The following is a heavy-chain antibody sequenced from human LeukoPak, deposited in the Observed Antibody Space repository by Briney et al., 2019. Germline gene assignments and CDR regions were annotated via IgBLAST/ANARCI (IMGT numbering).Heavy chain of an antibody. CDR1: GGSISSSSYY. D-gene: IGHD2-15*01. J-gene: IGHJ4*02. V-gene: IGHV4-39*02. CDR3: ARDPGYCSGGSCYSSREYYFDY. Sequence: SETLSLTCTVSGGSISSSSYYWGWIRQPPGKGLEWIGSIDYSGSTYYNPSLKSRFTISVDTSKNQFSLKLSSVTAADTAVYYCARDPGYCSGGSCYSSREYYFDYWGQGTLVTVYS. CDR2: IDYSGST.